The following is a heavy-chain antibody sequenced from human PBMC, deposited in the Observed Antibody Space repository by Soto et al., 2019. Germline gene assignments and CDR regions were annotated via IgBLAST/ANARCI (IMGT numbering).Heavy chain of an antibody. D-gene: IGHD6-19*01. V-gene: IGHV3-30*09. CDR1: GFTFNNYA. CDR3: ARAYSSGWSLPFDY. Sequence: GGSLRLSCAASGFTFNNYAMHWVRQAPGKGLEWVAVTSSDEKNKYHTDSVKGRFAISRDNSKNTLFLQMNNLRTEDTAVYYCARAYSSGWSLPFDYWGRGSLVTVSS. J-gene: IGHJ4*02. CDR2: TSSDEKNK.